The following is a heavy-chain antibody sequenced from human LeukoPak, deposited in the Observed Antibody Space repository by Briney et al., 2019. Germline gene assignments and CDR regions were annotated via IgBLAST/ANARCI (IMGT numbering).Heavy chain of an antibody. CDR1: GFTFSSYA. CDR2: ISYDGSNK. J-gene: IGHJ4*02. CDR3: AREDRGSSDY. V-gene: IGHV3-30-3*01. Sequence: GGPLRLSCAASGFTFSSYAMHWVRQAPGKGLEWVAVISYDGSNKYYADSVKGRFTISRDNSKNTLYLQMNSLRAEDTAVYYCAREDRGSSDYWGQGTLVTVSS. D-gene: IGHD1-26*01.